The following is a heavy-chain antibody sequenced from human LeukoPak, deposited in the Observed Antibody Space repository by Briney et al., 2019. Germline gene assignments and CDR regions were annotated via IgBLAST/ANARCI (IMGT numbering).Heavy chain of an antibody. V-gene: IGHV4-38-2*02. Sequence: SETLSLTCTVSGYSISSNFYWGWIRQSPAKGLEWIGSIYHSGSTYYNPSLKNRITISVDTSTNQFSLKLISVTASDTAMYYCARDVHICGNAFGVWGQGTMVTVSS. J-gene: IGHJ3*01. CDR2: IYHSGST. CDR1: GYSISSNFY. CDR3: ARDVHICGNAFGV. D-gene: IGHD1-26*01.